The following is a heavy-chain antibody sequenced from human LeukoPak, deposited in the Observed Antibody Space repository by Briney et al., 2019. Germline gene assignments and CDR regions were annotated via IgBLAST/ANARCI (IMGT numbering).Heavy chain of an antibody. CDR1: GYNFSNCL. D-gene: IGHD2-15*01. V-gene: IGHV5-51*01. CDR2: IYPGDSDT. J-gene: IGHJ6*02. CDR3: ARGSREYYYYYGMDV. Sequence: GESLKISCEGSGYNFSNCLIGWVRRMPGKGLEWMGIIYPGDSDTRYSPSFQGQVTISVDKSINTAHLQWSSLKASDTAIYYCARGSREYYYYYGMDVWGQGTTVTVSS.